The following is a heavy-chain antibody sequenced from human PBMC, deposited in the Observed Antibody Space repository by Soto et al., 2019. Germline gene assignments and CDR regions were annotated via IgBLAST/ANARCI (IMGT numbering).Heavy chain of an antibody. Sequence: GGSLRLSCAASGFTFNIYAMSWVRQAPGKGLEWVSGISADGGSTDYAHSVKGRFTISRDNSKNTLYLQMNSLRAEDTAVYYCAKNLIVLMAFWGQGTLVTVSS. J-gene: IGHJ4*02. V-gene: IGHV3-23*01. CDR1: GFTFNIYA. CDR3: AKNLIVLMAF. D-gene: IGHD2-8*01. CDR2: ISADGGST.